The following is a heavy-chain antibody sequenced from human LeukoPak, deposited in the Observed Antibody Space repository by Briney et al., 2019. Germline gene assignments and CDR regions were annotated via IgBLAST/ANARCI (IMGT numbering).Heavy chain of an antibody. CDR1: GFIVSNNY. D-gene: IGHD3-10*01. Sequence: PGGSLRLSCVTSGFIVSNNYMSWVRQAPGKGLEWVSVIYGDDHTVYADSVKGRFTISRDNAKNTLYLQMNSLRAEDTAVYYCARWEPDYYGSGSHNAFDIWGQGTMVTVSS. CDR2: IYGDDHT. J-gene: IGHJ3*02. V-gene: IGHV3-53*01. CDR3: ARWEPDYYGSGSHNAFDI.